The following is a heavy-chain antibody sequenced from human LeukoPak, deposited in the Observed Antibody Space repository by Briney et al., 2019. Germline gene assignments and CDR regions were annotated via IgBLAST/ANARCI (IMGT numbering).Heavy chain of an antibody. CDR1: GFSFSDYS. V-gene: IGHV3-21*01. CDR3: XXXXXXXXXGLALYYYYYMDV. J-gene: IGHJ6*03. CDR2: ISSSSSYI. Sequence: GGSLRLSCAASGFSFSDYSMNWVRQAPGKGLEWVSSISSSSSYIYYADSVKGRFTISRDNAKNSLYLQMNSLRAEDTAVYYXXXXXXXXXXGLALYYYYYMDVWGKGTTVTVSS.